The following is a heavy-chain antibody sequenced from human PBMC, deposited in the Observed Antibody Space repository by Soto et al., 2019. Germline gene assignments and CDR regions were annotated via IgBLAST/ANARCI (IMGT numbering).Heavy chain of an antibody. J-gene: IGHJ4*02. D-gene: IGHD1-26*01. V-gene: IGHV4-30-4*01. CDR1: GGSIGSGVYF. CDR3: ATMGATTGSYYFEY. CDR2: ISYTGSA. Sequence: QVQLQESGPGLVKPSQTLSLTCTVSGGSIGSGVYFWSWIRQPPGKGLEWIGFISYTGSAHYNPSLNSRVAISVDTSKNQFSRKLTSVSAADAAVYYCATMGATTGSYYFEYWGQGTLVTVSS.